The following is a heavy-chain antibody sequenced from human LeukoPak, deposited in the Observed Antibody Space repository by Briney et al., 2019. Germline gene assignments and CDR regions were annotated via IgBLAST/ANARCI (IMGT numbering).Heavy chain of an antibody. D-gene: IGHD3-3*01. CDR2: IGTAGDT. CDR3: TRVAKSGRSYYFDY. J-gene: IGHJ4*02. V-gene: IGHV3-13*01. CDR1: GFTFSSYD. Sequence: HPGGSLRLSCAASGFTFSSYDMHWVRQATGKGLEWVSAIGTAGDTYYTGSVKGRFTISRENAKNSLYLQMNSLRAGDTAAYYCTRVAKSGRSYYFDYWGQGTLVTVSS.